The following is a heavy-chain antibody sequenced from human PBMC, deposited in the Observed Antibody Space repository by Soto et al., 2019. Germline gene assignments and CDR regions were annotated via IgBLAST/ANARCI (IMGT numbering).Heavy chain of an antibody. J-gene: IGHJ4*02. CDR1: GGSISSGVYY. CDR2: IYYSGST. D-gene: IGHD4-17*01. Sequence: SETLSLTCTVSGGSISSGVYYWSWIRQHPGKGLEWIGYIYYSGSTYYNPSLKSRVAISVDTSKNQFSLKLSSATAADTAVYYCATAMTTVTKIDYWGQGTLVTVSS. V-gene: IGHV4-31*03. CDR3: ATAMTTVTKIDY.